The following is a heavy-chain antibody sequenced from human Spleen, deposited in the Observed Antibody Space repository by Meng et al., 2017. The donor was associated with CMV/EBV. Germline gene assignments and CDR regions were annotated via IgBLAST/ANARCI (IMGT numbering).Heavy chain of an antibody. J-gene: IGHJ6*02. CDR3: VTLHYDFWSGYYTGVPYYYYGMDV. D-gene: IGHD3-3*01. CDR1: GFTFSSYA. Sequence: GGSLRLSCAASGFTFSSYAMSWVRKAPGKGLEWVSSISSSSSYIYYADSVKGRFTISRDNAKNSLYLQMNSLRAEDTAVYYCVTLHYDFWSGYYTGVPYYYYGMDVWGQGTTVTVSS. CDR2: ISSSSSYI. V-gene: IGHV3-21*01.